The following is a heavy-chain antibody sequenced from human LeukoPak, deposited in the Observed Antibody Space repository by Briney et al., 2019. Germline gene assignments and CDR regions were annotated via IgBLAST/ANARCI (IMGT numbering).Heavy chain of an antibody. CDR1: GFTFSSSG. Sequence: PGGSLRLSCAASGFTFSSSGMHWVRQAPGKGLEWVAFIRNDGNNKYYADSVKGRFTISRDSSKNTLYLQMNSLRAEDTAVYYCASIIVGATSDAFDIWGQGTMVTVSS. J-gene: IGHJ3*02. CDR3: ASIIVGATSDAFDI. CDR2: IRNDGNNK. V-gene: IGHV3-30*02. D-gene: IGHD1-26*01.